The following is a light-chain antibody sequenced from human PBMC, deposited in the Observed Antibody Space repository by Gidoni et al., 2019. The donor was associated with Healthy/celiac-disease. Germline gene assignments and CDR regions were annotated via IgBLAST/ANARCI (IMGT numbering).Light chain of an antibody. CDR3: QQYYSTPPWX. CDR2: WAS. CDR1: QSVLYSSNNKNY. J-gene: IGKJ1*01. Sequence: DIVMTQSPDSLAVSLGERATINCKSSQSVLYSSNNKNYLAWYQQKPGQHPKLLLYWASTRESGVPDRFSGSGSGTDFTLTISSLQAEDVAVYYCQQYYSTPPWXFXQGTKVEIK. V-gene: IGKV4-1*01.